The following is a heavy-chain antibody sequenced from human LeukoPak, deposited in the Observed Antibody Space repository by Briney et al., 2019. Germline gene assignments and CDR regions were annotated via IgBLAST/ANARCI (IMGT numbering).Heavy chain of an antibody. Sequence: SETLSLTCTVSGGSISSSSYYWGWIRQPPGKGLEWIGSIYYSGSTYYNPSLKSRVTISVDKSKNQFSLKLSSVTAADTAVYYCARGTPPVAYFDYWGQGTLVTVSS. V-gene: IGHV4-39*07. CDR1: GGSISSSSYY. J-gene: IGHJ4*02. CDR2: IYYSGST. CDR3: ARGTPPVAYFDY. D-gene: IGHD5-12*01.